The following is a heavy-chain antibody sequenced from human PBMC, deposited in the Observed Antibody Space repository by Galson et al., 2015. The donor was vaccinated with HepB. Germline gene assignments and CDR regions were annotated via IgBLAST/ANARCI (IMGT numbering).Heavy chain of an antibody. Sequence: SVLVSYKASDYSLTNNHFRWARQAPGPAPAWMVKTFTGGGSTTHAERYQGRVTLTRDSSPSTIYMEVSSLRSDDTAVYYCARETPDTYYFDYWGQGTLITVSS. V-gene: IGHV1-46*01. D-gene: IGHD2-15*01. CDR2: TFTGGGST. CDR1: DYSLTNNH. J-gene: IGHJ4*02. CDR3: ARETPDTYYFDY.